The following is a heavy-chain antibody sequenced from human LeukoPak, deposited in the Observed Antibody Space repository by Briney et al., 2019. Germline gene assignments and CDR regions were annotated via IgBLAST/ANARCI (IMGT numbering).Heavy chain of an antibody. Sequence: SGGSLRLSCAASGFTFSSYGMHWVRQAPGKGLEWVAVISYDGSNKYYADSVKGRFTISRDNSKNTLYLQMNSLRAEDTAVYYCAKDRGHQNYYDSSGYFDYWGQGTLVTVSS. J-gene: IGHJ4*02. CDR2: ISYDGSNK. V-gene: IGHV3-30*18. CDR3: AKDRGHQNYYDSSGYFDY. D-gene: IGHD3-22*01. CDR1: GFTFSSYG.